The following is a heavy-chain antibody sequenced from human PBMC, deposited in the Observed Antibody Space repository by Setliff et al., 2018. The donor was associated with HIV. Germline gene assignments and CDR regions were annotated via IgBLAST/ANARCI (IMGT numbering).Heavy chain of an antibody. V-gene: IGHV1-8*01. Sequence: ASVKVSCKASGYSFTKYEINWVRQAPGQGLEWLGWVSPSIGNSDFAQKFKGRISLTTDTSIRTAYMELRGLKSDDTAVYFCARAGATETTHFDFWGQGTLVTVSS. CDR3: ARAGATETTHFDF. D-gene: IGHD4-17*01. CDR1: GYSFTKYE. CDR2: VSPSIGNS. J-gene: IGHJ4*02.